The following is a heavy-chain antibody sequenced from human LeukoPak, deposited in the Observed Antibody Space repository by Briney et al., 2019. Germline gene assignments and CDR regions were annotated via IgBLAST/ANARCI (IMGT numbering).Heavy chain of an antibody. CDR1: GFTFSNYW. CDR2: IRYDGSNK. V-gene: IGHV3-30*02. Sequence: GGSLRLSCAASGFTFSNYWMHWVRQAPGKGLEWVAFIRYDGSNKYYEDSVKGRLTISIDNSKNTLYLQMNSLRAEDTAVYYCANFMVGELRSRNFDYWGHGTLVTVSS. D-gene: IGHD1-26*01. J-gene: IGHJ4*01. CDR3: ANFMVGELRSRNFDY.